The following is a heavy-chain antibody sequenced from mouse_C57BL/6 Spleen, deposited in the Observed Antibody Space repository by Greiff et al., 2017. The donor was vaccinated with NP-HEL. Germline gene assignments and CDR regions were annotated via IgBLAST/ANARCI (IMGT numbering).Heavy chain of an antibody. D-gene: IGHD2-1*01. V-gene: IGHV3-6*01. Sequence: ESGPGLVKPSQSLSLTCSVTGYSITSGYYWNWIRQFPGNKLEWMGYISYDGSNNYNPSLKNRISITRDTSTNQFFLKLNSVTTEDTATYYCAIYGNSWYFDVWGTGTTVTVSS. CDR2: ISYDGSN. CDR1: GYSITSGYY. J-gene: IGHJ1*03. CDR3: AIYGNSWYFDV.